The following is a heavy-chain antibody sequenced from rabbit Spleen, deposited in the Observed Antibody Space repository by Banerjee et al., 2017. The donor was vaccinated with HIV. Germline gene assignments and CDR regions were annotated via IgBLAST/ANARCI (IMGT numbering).Heavy chain of an antibody. CDR2: IYNGDGST. CDR1: GFSFSSSYY. D-gene: IGHD1-1*01. Sequence: QEQLVESGGGLVQPEGSLTLTCTASGFSFSSSYYMCWVRQAPGKGPEWIACIYNGDGSTYYASWVNGRFTISRSTSLNTVTLQMTSLTAADTATYFCARDSSSSFSSYGMDLWGPGTLVTVS. J-gene: IGHJ6*01. CDR3: ARDSSSSFSSYGMDL. V-gene: IGHV1S47*01.